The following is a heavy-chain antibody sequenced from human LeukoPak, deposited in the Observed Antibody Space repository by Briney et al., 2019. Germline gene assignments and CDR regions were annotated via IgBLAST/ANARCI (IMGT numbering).Heavy chain of an antibody. D-gene: IGHD3-10*01. CDR3: ARVGGSNYGSVPGWFDT. CDR1: RYTFTSYD. V-gene: IGHV1-8*01. CDR2: MNPISGNT. Sequence: ASVKVSCKASRYTFTSYDINWVRQATGHGLEWMGWMNPISGNTGYAQKFQGRVTMTTNTSISTAYMELSSLRSEDTAVYYCARVGGSNYGSVPGWFDTWGQGTLVTVSS. J-gene: IGHJ5*02.